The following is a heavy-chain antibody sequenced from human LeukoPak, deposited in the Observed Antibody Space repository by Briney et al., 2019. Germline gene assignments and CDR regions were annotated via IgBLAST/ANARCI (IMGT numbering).Heavy chain of an antibody. Sequence: ASVKVSCKASGYTFNGYYIHWVRQAPGQGLEWMGLINPTGDRTGYAQKFQGRVTMTRDTSISTAYMELSRLRSDDTAVYYCAREAVAGTVIFGWFDPWGQGTLVTVSS. J-gene: IGHJ5*02. D-gene: IGHD6-19*01. CDR2: INPTGDRT. V-gene: IGHV1-2*06. CDR1: GYTFNGYY. CDR3: AREAVAGTVIFGWFDP.